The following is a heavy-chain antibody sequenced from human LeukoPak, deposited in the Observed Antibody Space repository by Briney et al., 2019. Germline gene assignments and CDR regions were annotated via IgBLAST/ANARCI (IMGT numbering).Heavy chain of an antibody. D-gene: IGHD2/OR15-2a*01. CDR2: ISYDGSNK. CDR1: GFTFSSYA. V-gene: IGHV3-30-3*01. CDR3: ARDKEYERFDY. J-gene: IGHJ4*01. Sequence: GGSLRLSCAASGFTFSSYAMHWVRQAPGKGLEWVAFISYDGSNKYYADSVKGRFTISRDNSKNTLYLQMNSLRAEDTAVFYCARDKEYERFDYWGQGTLVTVSS.